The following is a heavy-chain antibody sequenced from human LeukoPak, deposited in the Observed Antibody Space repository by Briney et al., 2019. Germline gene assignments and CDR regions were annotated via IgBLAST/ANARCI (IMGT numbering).Heavy chain of an antibody. CDR2: IYYSGST. CDR3: ARDSTGTTGP. D-gene: IGHD1-1*01. J-gene: IGHJ5*02. V-gene: IGHV4-59*12. CDR1: GGSISNYY. Sequence: SETLSLTCTVSGGSISNYYWSWIRQPPGKGLEWIGYIYYSGSTYYNPSLKSRVTISVDTSKNQFSLKLSSVTAADTAVYYCARDSTGTTGPWGQGTLVTVSS.